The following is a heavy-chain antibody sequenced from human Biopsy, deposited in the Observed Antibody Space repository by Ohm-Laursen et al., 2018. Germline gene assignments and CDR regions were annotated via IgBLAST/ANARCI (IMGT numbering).Heavy chain of an antibody. CDR1: GFSVSSYD. J-gene: IGHJ6*02. V-gene: IGHV3-21*04. Sequence: SLRLSCAASGFSVSSYDMNWVRQAPGKGLEWISYISETSSHIYDADSVRGRFTVARDSAKKSLYLQMNSLSAEDPAVYYCARDTRWSPYGMDVWGQGTTVTVSS. D-gene: IGHD4-23*01. CDR3: ARDTRWSPYGMDV. CDR2: ISETSSHI.